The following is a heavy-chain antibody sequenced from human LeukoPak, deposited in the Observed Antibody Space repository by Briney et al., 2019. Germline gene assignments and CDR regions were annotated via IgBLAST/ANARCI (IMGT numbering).Heavy chain of an antibody. CDR3: ARGLAYYYDSSGLDY. V-gene: IGHV3-20*04. D-gene: IGHD3-22*01. CDR1: GFTFDDYG. J-gene: IGHJ4*02. CDR2: IDRNGDST. Sequence: GGSLRLSCAAYGFTFDDYGMSWVRQAPGKGLEWVSGIDRNGDSTGYADSVEGRFTISRDNAKNSLYLQMDSLRAEDTAVYYCARGLAYYYDSSGLDYWGQGTLVTVSS.